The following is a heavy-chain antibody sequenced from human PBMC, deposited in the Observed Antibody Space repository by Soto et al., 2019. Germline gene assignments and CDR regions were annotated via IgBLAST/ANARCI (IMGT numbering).Heavy chain of an antibody. D-gene: IGHD3-10*01. Sequence: GGSLRLSCAASGFTFSSYAMHWVRQAPGKGLEWVAVISYDGSNKYYADSVKGRFTISRDNSKNTLYLQMNSLRAEDTAVYYCARDRITMVRGVTYLFDYWGQGTLVTVSS. CDR3: ARDRITMVRGVTYLFDY. CDR1: GFTFSSYA. V-gene: IGHV3-30-3*01. J-gene: IGHJ4*02. CDR2: ISYDGSNK.